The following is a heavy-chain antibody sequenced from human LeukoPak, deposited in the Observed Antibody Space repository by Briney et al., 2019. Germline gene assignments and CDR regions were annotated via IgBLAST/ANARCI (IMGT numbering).Heavy chain of an antibody. D-gene: IGHD6-13*01. CDR2: LYSGGNT. CDR1: GFTFSDYS. V-gene: IGHV3-53*01. CDR3: AREGASSSFGY. Sequence: GGSLRLSCAVSGFTFSDYSMDWVRQAPGKGLEWVSVLYSGGNTYHADSVKGRFTISRDNSKNTLYLQMNSLRAEDTAVYYCAREGASSSFGYWGQGTLVTVSS. J-gene: IGHJ4*02.